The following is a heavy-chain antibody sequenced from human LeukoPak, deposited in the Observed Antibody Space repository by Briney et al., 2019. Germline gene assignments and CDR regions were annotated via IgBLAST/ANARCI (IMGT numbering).Heavy chain of an antibody. D-gene: IGHD2-21*01. CDR3: ARLVIQSHSRWFDP. V-gene: IGHV3-23*01. J-gene: IGHJ5*02. Sequence: PGGSLRLSCTASGFIFNNYAMSWVRQAPGQGLEWVSTISQGGETPYYADSVKGRFTGSRDNSKNTLYLQIDSLSAEDTAVYYCARLVIQSHSRWFDPWGQGTLVTVSS. CDR1: GFIFNNYA. CDR2: ISQGGETP.